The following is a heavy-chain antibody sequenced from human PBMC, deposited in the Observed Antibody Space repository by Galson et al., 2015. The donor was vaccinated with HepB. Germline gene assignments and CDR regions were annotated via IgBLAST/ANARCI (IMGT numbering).Heavy chain of an antibody. CDR1: PYTFTNYY. V-gene: IGHV1-2*02. Sequence: SVKVSCKASPYTFTNYYIHWVRQAPGQGLQWVGWINPSSGRTNYAPSLQDRVAMTRDTSIKTVYMELSSLKFDDSAIYFCARAVVPAAPSASWGQGTLVTVSS. CDR3: ARAVVPAAPSAS. CDR2: INPSSGRT. J-gene: IGHJ5*02. D-gene: IGHD2-2*01.